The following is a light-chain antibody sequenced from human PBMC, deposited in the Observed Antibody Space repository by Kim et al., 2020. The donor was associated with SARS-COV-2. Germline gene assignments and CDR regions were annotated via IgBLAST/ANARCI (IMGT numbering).Light chain of an antibody. Sequence: VTTSCTRSSGSIASNYVQWYQQRPGKAPTTVIYEDNQRPSGVPDRFSGSIDSSSNSASLTISGLKTEDEADYYCQSYDSSNHGSWVFGGGTQLTVL. CDR2: EDN. CDR3: QSYDSSNHGSWV. CDR1: SGSIASNY. J-gene: IGLJ3*02. V-gene: IGLV6-57*03.